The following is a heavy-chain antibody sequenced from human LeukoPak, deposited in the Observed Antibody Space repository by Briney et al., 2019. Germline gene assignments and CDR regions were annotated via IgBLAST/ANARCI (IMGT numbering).Heavy chain of an antibody. CDR3: AKSLDTMIVVEVFGAFDI. CDR2: ISYDGSNK. V-gene: IGHV3-30-3*02. D-gene: IGHD3-22*01. J-gene: IGHJ3*02. Sequence: GRSLRLSCAASGFTFSSYAMHWVRQAPGKGLEWVAVISYDGSNKYYADSVKGRFTISRDNSKNTLYLQMNSLRAEDTAVYYCAKSLDTMIVVEVFGAFDIWGQGTMVTVSS. CDR1: GFTFSSYA.